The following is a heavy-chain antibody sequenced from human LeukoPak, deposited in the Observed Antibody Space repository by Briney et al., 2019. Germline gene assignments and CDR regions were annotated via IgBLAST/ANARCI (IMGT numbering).Heavy chain of an antibody. V-gene: IGHV3-9*02. CDR2: ISWNSGSI. Sequence: GGSLRLSCAASGFTSDDYAMHWVRQAPGKGLEWVSGISWNSGSIGYADSVKGRFTISRDNAKNPLYLQMNSLRAEDTALYYCARGYYDFWSGYFDYWGQGTLVTVSS. CDR3: ARGYYDFWSGYFDY. D-gene: IGHD3-3*01. CDR1: GFTSDDYA. J-gene: IGHJ4*02.